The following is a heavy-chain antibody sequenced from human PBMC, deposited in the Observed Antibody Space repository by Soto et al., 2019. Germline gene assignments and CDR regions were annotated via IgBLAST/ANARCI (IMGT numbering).Heavy chain of an antibody. Sequence: QITLKESGPPLVKPTQTLTLTCTFSGFSLKTSGVGVGWIRQPPGKALEWLGIIYWDDDKRYSPALESRLTITKDTSKNQVVLIITNVDPVDTSIYYSAHCLFDYSWGRYRWPDYWGQGAQVTVSS. J-gene: IGHJ4*02. D-gene: IGHD3-16*02. CDR3: AHCLFDYSWGRYRWPDY. CDR1: GFSLKTSGVG. CDR2: IYWDDDK. V-gene: IGHV2-5*02.